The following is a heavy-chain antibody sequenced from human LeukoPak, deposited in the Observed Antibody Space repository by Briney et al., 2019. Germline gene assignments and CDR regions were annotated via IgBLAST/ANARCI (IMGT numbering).Heavy chain of an antibody. Sequence: PSETLSLNCTVSGGSISSSSNYWGWIRQPPGKGPEWIGSIYYSGNTYYHPSFKSRLTISVDTSMNQFSLKLSSVTAADTAVYYCARLDVVIVPAHPSVWGQGTMVTVSS. CDR3: ARLDVVIVPAHPSV. CDR2: IYYSGNT. V-gene: IGHV4-39*01. D-gene: IGHD2-2*03. J-gene: IGHJ3*01. CDR1: GGSISSSSNY.